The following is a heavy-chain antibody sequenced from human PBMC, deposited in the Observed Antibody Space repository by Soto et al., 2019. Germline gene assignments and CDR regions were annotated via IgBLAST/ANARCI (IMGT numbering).Heavy chain of an antibody. V-gene: IGHV5-10-1*01. CDR3: ARHLRGGSWYSGYYGMDV. D-gene: IGHD6-13*01. J-gene: IGHJ6*02. CDR1: GYSFTSYW. CDR2: IDPSDSYT. Sequence: PGESLKISCKGSGYSFTSYWISWVRQMPGKGLEWMGRIDPSDSYTNYSPSFQGHVTISADKSISTAYLQWSSLKASDTAMYYCARHLRGGSWYSGYYGMDVWGQGTTVTVSS.